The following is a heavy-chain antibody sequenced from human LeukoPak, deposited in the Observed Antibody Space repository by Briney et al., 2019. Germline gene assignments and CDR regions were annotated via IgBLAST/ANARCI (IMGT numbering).Heavy chain of an antibody. J-gene: IGHJ4*02. Sequence: GGSLRLSCAASGFTFSDYYMSWIRQAPGKGLEWVSYISSSGSTIYYADSVKGRFTISRDNSKNTLYLQMNSLRAEDTAVYYCARAPDGYNTPFDYWGQGTLVTVSS. CDR1: GFTFSDYY. CDR3: ARAPDGYNTPFDY. CDR2: ISSSGSTI. D-gene: IGHD5-24*01. V-gene: IGHV3-11*01.